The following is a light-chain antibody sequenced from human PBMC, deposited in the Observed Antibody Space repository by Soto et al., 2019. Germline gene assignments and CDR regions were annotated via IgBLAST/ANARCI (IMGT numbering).Light chain of an antibody. V-gene: IGKV1D-12*01. CDR1: QPINNW. CDR2: GAS. CDR3: QQANIFPHT. J-gene: IGKJ2*01. Sequence: DIQMTQSPSSVSASVGDTVIITCRASQPINNWLAWYQQKPGKAPNLLIHGASNLQGGVPSRFRRSGSGTDFTLTSTRLQPEDFATYFCQQANIFPHTCGQGTKLEIK.